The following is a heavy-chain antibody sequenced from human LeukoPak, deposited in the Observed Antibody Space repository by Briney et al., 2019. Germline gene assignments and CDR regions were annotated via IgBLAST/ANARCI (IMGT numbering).Heavy chain of an antibody. CDR3: ARVRGSYFDY. CDR1: GYTFTSYG. CDR2: MNPNSGNT. V-gene: IGHV1-8*02. D-gene: IGHD3-16*01. J-gene: IGHJ4*02. Sequence: ASVKVSYKASGYTFTSYGISWVRQAPGQGLEWMGWMNPNSGNTGYAQKFQGRVTMTRNTSISTAYMELSSLRSEDTAVYYCARVRGSYFDYWGQGTLVTVSS.